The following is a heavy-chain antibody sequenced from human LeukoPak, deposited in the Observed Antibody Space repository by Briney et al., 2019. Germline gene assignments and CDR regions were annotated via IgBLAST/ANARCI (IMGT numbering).Heavy chain of an antibody. Sequence: PSETLSLTCAVYGGSFRGYQYSWIRQSPGKGLECIGEIKHSGSTNYNPSLKSRVTISVDTSKNQVSLKLSSVTAADTALYYCAYDSSGYMHYWGQGTLVTVSS. CDR3: AYDSSGYMHY. CDR2: IKHSGST. D-gene: IGHD3-22*01. CDR1: GGSFRGYQ. J-gene: IGHJ4*02. V-gene: IGHV4-34*01.